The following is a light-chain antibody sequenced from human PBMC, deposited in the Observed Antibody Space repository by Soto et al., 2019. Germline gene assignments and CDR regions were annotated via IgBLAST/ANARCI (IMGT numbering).Light chain of an antibody. Sequence: DIQMTQSPSSLSASVGDRVTITCRASQSISNYVNWYQQKAGKAPKLLNYGTSSLQRGVPSSFSGSGSGTDFNLTISSLQPEDFATYYCQHTYSTPFTFGPGTQVDI. CDR1: QSISNY. CDR2: GTS. J-gene: IGKJ3*01. V-gene: IGKV1-39*01. CDR3: QHTYSTPFT.